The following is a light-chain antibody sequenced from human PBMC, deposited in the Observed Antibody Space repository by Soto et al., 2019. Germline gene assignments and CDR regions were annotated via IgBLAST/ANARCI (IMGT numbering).Light chain of an antibody. CDR3: SSYAGSRNV. J-gene: IGLJ1*01. Sequence: QSGLTQPPSASGSPGQSVAISCTGTSSDVGGYNYVSWYQQHPGKAPKLMIYEVNKRPSGVPDRFSGSKSGNTASLTVSGLQAEDEADYYCSSYAGSRNVFGKGTKFTVL. CDR1: SSDVGGYNY. CDR2: EVN. V-gene: IGLV2-8*01.